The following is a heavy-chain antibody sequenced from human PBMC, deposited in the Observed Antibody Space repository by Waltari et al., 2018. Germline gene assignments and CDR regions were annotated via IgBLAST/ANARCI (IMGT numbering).Heavy chain of an antibody. J-gene: IGHJ4*02. Sequence: QVQLQESGPGLVKPSETLSLTCAVSGYSISSGYYWGWIRQPPGKGLEWIGSIYHSGSTYYNPSLKSRVTISVDPSKNQFSLKLSSVTAADTAVYYCARQSSSGWYGGDYWGQGTLVTVSS. CDR2: IYHSGST. CDR3: ARQSSSGWYGGDY. D-gene: IGHD6-19*01. V-gene: IGHV4-38-2*01. CDR1: GYSISSGYY.